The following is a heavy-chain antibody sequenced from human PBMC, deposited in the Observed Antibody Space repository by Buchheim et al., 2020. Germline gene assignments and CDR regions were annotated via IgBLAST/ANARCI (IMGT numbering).Heavy chain of an antibody. D-gene: IGHD3-22*01. CDR2: INHSGST. CDR1: GESFSAYY. Sequence: QVRLQQWGAGLLKPSETLSLTCAVFGESFSAYYWSWIRQPPGKGLEWIGEINHSGSTNYNPSLKSRVTISVDTSKNQFSLKLTSLTAADTAVYYCARQNYYDSSGFDYWGQGTL. CDR3: ARQNYYDSSGFDY. J-gene: IGHJ4*02. V-gene: IGHV4-34*01.